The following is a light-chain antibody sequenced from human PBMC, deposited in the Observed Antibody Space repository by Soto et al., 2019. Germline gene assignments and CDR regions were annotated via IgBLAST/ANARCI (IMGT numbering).Light chain of an antibody. CDR2: GAS. CDR1: QSFSSN. CDR3: QQYNNWPPWA. V-gene: IGKV3-15*01. J-gene: IGKJ1*01. Sequence: EIVMTQSPATLSVSPGERATLSCRASQSFSSNLAWYQQKPGQAPRLLIYGASTRATGIPARFSGSGSGTAFTLTISSLQSEDFVVYYCQQYNNWPPWAFGQGTKVEIK.